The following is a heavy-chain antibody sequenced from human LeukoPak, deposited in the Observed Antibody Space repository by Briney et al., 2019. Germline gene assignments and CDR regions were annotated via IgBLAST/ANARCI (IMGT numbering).Heavy chain of an antibody. J-gene: IGHJ6*02. CDR1: GYTFTGYY. D-gene: IGHD5-18*01. V-gene: IGHV1-2*02. CDR3: AVVDTAMVSYYYYGMDV. Sequence: ASVKVSCKASGYTFTGYYMHWVRQAPGQGLEWMGWINPNSGGTNYAQKFQGRVTMTRDTSISTAYMELSRLRSDDTAVYYCAVVDTAMVSYYYYGMDVWGQGTTVIVSS. CDR2: INPNSGGT.